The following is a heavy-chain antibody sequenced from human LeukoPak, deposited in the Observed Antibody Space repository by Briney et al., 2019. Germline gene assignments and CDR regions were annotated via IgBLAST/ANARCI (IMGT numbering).Heavy chain of an antibody. CDR1: GFTFVDFY. V-gene: IGHV3-11*01. D-gene: IGHD6-19*01. CDR3: ARAAHSGSSSRYFDY. J-gene: IGHJ4*02. Sequence: PGGSLRLSCAASGFTFVDFYMSWIRQTRGKGWEWLSYISSESHTIYYSHSVKGRFTISRDNAKKSLYLQMDSLRVEDTAIYYCARAAHSGSSSRYFDYWAQGILVTVSS. CDR2: ISSESHTI.